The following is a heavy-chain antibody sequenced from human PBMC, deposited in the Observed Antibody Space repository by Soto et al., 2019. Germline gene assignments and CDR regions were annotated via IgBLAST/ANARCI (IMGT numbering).Heavy chain of an antibody. CDR2: ISSSSSYI. CDR3: AFQIPRGDYVWGSYRSTQPPLEN. J-gene: IGHJ4*02. V-gene: IGHV3-21*01. Sequence: EVQLVESGGGLVKPGGSLRLSCAASGFTFSSYSMNWVRQAPGKGLEWVSSISSSSSYIYYADSVKGRFTISRDNAKNSLYLQMNSLRAEDTAVYYCAFQIPRGDYVWGSYRSTQPPLENWGQGTLVTVSS. D-gene: IGHD3-16*02. CDR1: GFTFSSYS.